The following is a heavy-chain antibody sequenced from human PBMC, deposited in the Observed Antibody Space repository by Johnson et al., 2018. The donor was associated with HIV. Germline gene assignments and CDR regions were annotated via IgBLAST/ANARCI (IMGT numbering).Heavy chain of an antibody. CDR2: IYSGGST. CDR3: ARGDLAAAGNGAFDI. CDR1: GFTVSSNY. V-gene: IGHV3-53*01. J-gene: IGHJ3*02. Sequence: EKLVESGGGLIQPGGSLRLSCAASGFTVSSNYMSWVRQAPGKGLEWVSVIYSGGSTYYADSVKGRFTISRDNSKNTLYLQMNSLRAEDTAVYYGARGDLAAAGNGAFDIWGQGTMVTVSS. D-gene: IGHD6-13*01.